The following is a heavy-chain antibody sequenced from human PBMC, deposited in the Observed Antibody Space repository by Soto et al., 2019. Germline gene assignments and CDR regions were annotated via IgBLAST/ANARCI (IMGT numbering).Heavy chain of an antibody. V-gene: IGHV3-23*01. CDR1: GFTFSSFA. D-gene: IGHD2-8*01. CDR3: AKASTGSTYAASDI. Sequence: LRLSCAASGFTFSSFAMSWVRQAPGKGLEWVSSIRYSGDNTYYADSVKGRFTISRDNSKNTLYMQMNSLRAEDTAVYYCAKASTGSTYAASDIWGQGTMVTVSS. J-gene: IGHJ3*02. CDR2: IRYSGDNT.